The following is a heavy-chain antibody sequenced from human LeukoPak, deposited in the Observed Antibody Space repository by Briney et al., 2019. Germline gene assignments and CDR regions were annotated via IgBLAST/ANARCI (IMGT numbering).Heavy chain of an antibody. CDR3: AAHDFWSGPRDY. Sequence: PSETLSLTCTVSGGSISSSSYYWGWIRQPPGKGLEWIGSIYYSGSTYYNPSLKSRVTISVDTSKNQFSLKLSSVTAADTAVYYCAAHDFWSGPRDYWGQGTLVTVSS. V-gene: IGHV4-39*01. CDR2: IYYSGST. CDR1: GGSISSSSYY. J-gene: IGHJ4*02. D-gene: IGHD3-3*01.